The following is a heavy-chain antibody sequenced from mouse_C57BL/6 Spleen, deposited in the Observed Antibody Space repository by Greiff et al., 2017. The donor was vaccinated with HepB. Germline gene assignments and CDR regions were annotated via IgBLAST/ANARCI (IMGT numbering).Heavy chain of an antibody. V-gene: IGHV1-85*01. J-gene: IGHJ2*01. D-gene: IGHD1-1*01. CDR3: ARSGYYGSSAWDFDY. CDR1: GYTFTSYD. CDR2: IYPRDGST. Sequence: QVQLQQSGPELVKPGASVKLSCKASGYTFTSYDINWVKQRPGQGLEWIGWIYPRDGSTKYNEKFKGKATLTVDTSSSTAYMELHSLTSEDSAVYFCARSGYYGSSAWDFDYWGQGTTLTVSS.